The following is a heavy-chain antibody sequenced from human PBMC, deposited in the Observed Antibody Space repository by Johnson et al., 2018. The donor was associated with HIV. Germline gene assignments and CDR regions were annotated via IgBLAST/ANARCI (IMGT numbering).Heavy chain of an antibody. V-gene: IGHV3-9*01. CDR1: GFTFDDYG. D-gene: IGHD3-3*01. CDR2: ISWNSGSI. J-gene: IGHJ3*02. Sequence: VQLVESGGGLVQPGRSLRLSCAASGFTFDDYGMHWVRQAPGKGLEWVSGISWNSGSIGYADSLKGRFTISRDNAKNSLYLQMNSLRAEDTAVYYCATAPYYDFWSGPDAFDIWGQGTMVTVSS. CDR3: ATAPYYDFWSGPDAFDI.